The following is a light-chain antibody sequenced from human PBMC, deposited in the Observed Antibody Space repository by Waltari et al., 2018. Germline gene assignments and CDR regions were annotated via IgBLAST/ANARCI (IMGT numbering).Light chain of an antibody. V-gene: IGLV2-23*01. CDR2: EGS. CDR3: CSYAGSSTHVV. CDR1: STDVGSYNL. J-gene: IGLJ2*01. Sequence: QSALTQPASVSGSPGQSITISCTGPSTDVGSYNLFPWYQQHPGKAPKLMIYEGSKRPSGVSNRFSGSKSGNTASLTISGLQAEDEADYYCCSYAGSSTHVVFGGGTKLTVL.